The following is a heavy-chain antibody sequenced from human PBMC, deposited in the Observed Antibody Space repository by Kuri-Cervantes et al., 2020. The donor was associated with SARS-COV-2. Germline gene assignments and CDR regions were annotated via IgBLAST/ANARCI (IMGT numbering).Heavy chain of an antibody. V-gene: IGHV3-48*01. J-gene: IGHJ5*02. CDR3: AREGPTATLYP. Sequence: GGSLRLSCAASGFTFSSYSMNWVRQAPGKGLEWVSCISSSSTIYYADSVKGRFTISRDNAKNSLYLQMNSLRAEDTAVYYCAREGPTATLYPWGQGTLVTVSS. CDR2: ISSSSTI. D-gene: IGHD2-2*01. CDR1: GFTFSSYS.